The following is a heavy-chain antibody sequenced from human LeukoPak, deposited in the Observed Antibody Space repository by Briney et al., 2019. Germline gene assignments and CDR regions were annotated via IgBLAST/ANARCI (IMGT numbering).Heavy chain of an antibody. J-gene: IGHJ3*02. V-gene: IGHV1-3*03. CDR1: GYTFTNYA. Sequence: GASVKVSCKASGYTFTNYALHWVRQAPGQRLEWMGWIDAGNGNTKYSQDFQGRVTITRDTSASTAYMELSSLRYEDMAVYYCARSLADFDYAFDIWGQGTMVTVSS. CDR3: ARSLADFDYAFDI. CDR2: IDAGNGNT. D-gene: IGHD3-9*01.